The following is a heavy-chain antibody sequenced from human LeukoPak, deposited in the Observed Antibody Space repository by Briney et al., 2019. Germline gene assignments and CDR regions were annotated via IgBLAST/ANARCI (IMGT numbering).Heavy chain of an antibody. CDR1: GGSISSYY. Sequence: SETLSLTCTVSGGSISSYYWSWTRQPPGKGLEWIGYIYYSGSTYYNPSLKSRVTISVDTSKNQFSLKLSSVTAADTAVYYCARLTASFRGFDIWGQGTMVTVSS. V-gene: IGHV4-59*04. J-gene: IGHJ3*02. CDR2: IYYSGST. CDR3: ARLTASFRGFDI. D-gene: IGHD3-16*02.